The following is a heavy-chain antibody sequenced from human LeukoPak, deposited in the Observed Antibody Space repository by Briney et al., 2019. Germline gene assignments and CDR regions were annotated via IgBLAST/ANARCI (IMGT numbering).Heavy chain of an antibody. CDR2: ISGSGGSS. Sequence: GGSLRLSCAASGFTFSSYAMRWVRQAPGKGLEWVSTISGSGGSSYYADSVKGRFTISRDNSKNTLYLQMNSLRAEDTAVYYCAKGSGDPTDYWGQGTLVTVSS. V-gene: IGHV3-23*01. CDR1: GFTFSSYA. D-gene: IGHD2-21*01. CDR3: AKGSGDPTDY. J-gene: IGHJ4*02.